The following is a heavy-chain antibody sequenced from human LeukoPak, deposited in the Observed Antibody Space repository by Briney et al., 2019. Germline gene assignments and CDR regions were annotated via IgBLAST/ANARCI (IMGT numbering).Heavy chain of an antibody. CDR1: GYTFTSYG. V-gene: IGHV1-18*01. CDR3: ARVRSGSYRYYYYYMDV. Sequence: ASVKVSXKASGYTFTSYGISWVRQAPGQGLEWMGWISAYNGNTNYAQKLQGRVTMTTDTSTSTAYMELRSLRSDDTAVYYCARVRSGSYRYYYYYMDVWGKGTTVTVSS. J-gene: IGHJ6*03. D-gene: IGHD1-26*01. CDR2: ISAYNGNT.